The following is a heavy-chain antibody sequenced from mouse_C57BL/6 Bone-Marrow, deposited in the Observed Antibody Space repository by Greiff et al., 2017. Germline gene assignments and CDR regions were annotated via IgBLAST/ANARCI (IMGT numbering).Heavy chain of an antibody. J-gene: IGHJ4*01. CDR2: IDPETGGT. CDR1: GYTFTDYE. D-gene: IGHD2-4*01. CDR3: TRPYYDYDRGYYAMDY. Sequence: QVQLKQSGAELVRPGASVTLSCKASGYTFTDYEMHWVKQTPVHGLEWIGAIDPETGGTAYNQKFKGKAILTADKSSSTAYMELRSLTSEDSAVYYCTRPYYDYDRGYYAMDYWGQGTSGTVSS. V-gene: IGHV1-15*01.